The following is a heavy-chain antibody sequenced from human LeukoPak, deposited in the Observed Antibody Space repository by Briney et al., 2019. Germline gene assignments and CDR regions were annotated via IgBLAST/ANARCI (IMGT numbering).Heavy chain of an antibody. D-gene: IGHD3-10*01. J-gene: IGHJ6*04. Sequence: LGGSLRLSCAASGFTFSSYWMSWVRQAPGKGLEWVASIKEDGSEKYNLESLKGRFTISRDNAKNSLYLQMNTLRVEDTAVYYCARDRFGGMDVWGKGTTVTVSP. V-gene: IGHV3-7*01. CDR2: IKEDGSEK. CDR3: ARDRFGGMDV. CDR1: GFTFSSYW.